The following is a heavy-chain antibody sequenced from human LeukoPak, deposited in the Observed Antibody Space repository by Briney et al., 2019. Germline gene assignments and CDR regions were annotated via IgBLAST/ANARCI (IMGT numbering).Heavy chain of an antibody. Sequence: PGGSLRLSCAASGFTFSSYATSWVRQAPGKGLVRVSAISGSGGSTYYADSVKGRFTISRDNSKNTLYLQMNSLRAEDTAVYYCAKTPGSPGYSYGHFDYWGQGTLVTVSS. V-gene: IGHV3-23*01. CDR1: GFTFSSYA. D-gene: IGHD5-18*01. J-gene: IGHJ4*02. CDR2: ISGSGGST. CDR3: AKTPGSPGYSYGHFDY.